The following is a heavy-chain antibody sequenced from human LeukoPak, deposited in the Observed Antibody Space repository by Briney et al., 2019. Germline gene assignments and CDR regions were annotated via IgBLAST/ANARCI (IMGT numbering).Heavy chain of an antibody. CDR2: ISHDGSFE. J-gene: IGHJ4*02. V-gene: IGHV3-30*03. CDR3: ARPQGSGSYCFDY. Sequence: GGSLRLSCAASGFTFSSYGMHWVRQAPGKGLEWVGTISHDGSFEFYADSVKGRFAISRDSSKSTLYLQMNSLRAEDTAVYYCARPQGSGSYCFDYWGQGTLVTVSS. CDR1: GFTFSSYG. D-gene: IGHD3-10*01.